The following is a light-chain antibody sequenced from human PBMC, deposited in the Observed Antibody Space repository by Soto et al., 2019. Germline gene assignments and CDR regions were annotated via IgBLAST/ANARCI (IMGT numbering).Light chain of an antibody. CDR2: AAS. Sequence: DIQLTQSPSFLSASVGDRVTITCRASQGISKWLAWYQQKPGEAPKLLIYAASNLRSGVPSRFSGSGSGTDFTLTISSLQPEDFATYYCQQANSLFPLNFGGGTKVEIK. CDR3: QQANSLFPLN. V-gene: IGKV1-12*01. CDR1: QGISKW. J-gene: IGKJ4*01.